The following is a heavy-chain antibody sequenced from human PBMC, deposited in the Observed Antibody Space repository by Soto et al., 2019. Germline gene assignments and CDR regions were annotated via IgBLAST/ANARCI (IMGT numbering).Heavy chain of an antibody. D-gene: IGHD6-6*01. CDR2: INPNSGGT. V-gene: IGHV1-2*04. J-gene: IGHJ6*02. CDR3: ARDPASSSSIFGYYYYGMDV. Sequence: GASVKVSCKASGYTFTGYYMHWVRQAPGQGLEWMGWINPNSGGTNYAQKFQGWVTMTRDTSISTAYMELSRLRSDDTAVYYCARDPASSSSIFGYYYYGMDVWGQGTTVTVSS. CDR1: GYTFTGYY.